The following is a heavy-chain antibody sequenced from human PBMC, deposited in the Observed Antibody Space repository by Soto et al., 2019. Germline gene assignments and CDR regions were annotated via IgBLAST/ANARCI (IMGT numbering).Heavy chain of an antibody. CDR1: GCSVSSGGYY. CDR2: IYYSWST. Sequence: PWEALALTCTVSGCSVSSGGYYWSWNRQPPWNGLEWILYIYYSWSTNYNPSLKSRVTISVYTSKNQFSLKLSSVTAADTAVYYCARDSRKSSGIAVVRPGYSSSAPYGMDVWGQGTTVTVSS. V-gene: IGHV4-61*08. J-gene: IGHJ6*02. CDR3: ARDSRKSSGIAVVRPGYSSSAPYGMDV. D-gene: IGHD6-6*01.